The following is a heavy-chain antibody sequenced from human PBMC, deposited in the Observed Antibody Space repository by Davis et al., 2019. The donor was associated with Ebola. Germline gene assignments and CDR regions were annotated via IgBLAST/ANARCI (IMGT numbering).Heavy chain of an antibody. CDR1: GGSISSHY. Sequence: PGGSLRLSCTVSGGSISSHYWSWIRQPPGKGLEWIGYIYYSGSTNYNPPLKSRVTISVDTSKNQFSLKLSSVTAADTAVYYCAREAPRDILTGYYDAFDIWGQGTMVTVSS. V-gene: IGHV4-59*11. CDR3: AREAPRDILTGYYDAFDI. CDR2: IYYSGST. J-gene: IGHJ3*02. D-gene: IGHD3-9*01.